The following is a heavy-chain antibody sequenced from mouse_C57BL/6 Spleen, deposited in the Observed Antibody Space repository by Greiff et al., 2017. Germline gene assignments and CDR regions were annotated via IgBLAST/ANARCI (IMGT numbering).Heavy chain of an antibody. Sequence: EVQLQESGPGLVKPSQSLSLTCSVTGYSITSGYYWNWIRQFPGNKLEWMGYISYDGSNNYNPSLKNRISITRDTSKNQFFLKLNSVTTEDTATYYCARGSNYAFAYWGQGTLVTVSA. J-gene: IGHJ3*01. V-gene: IGHV3-6*01. CDR1: GYSITSGYY. CDR3: ARGSNYAFAY. CDR2: ISYDGSN. D-gene: IGHD2-5*01.